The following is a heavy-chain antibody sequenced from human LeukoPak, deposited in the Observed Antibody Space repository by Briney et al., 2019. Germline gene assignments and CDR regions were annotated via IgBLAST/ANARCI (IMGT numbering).Heavy chain of an antibody. CDR1: GGTFSSYA. CDR2: INPDAGGT. CDR3: ARGFSASSRDWFDP. Sequence: ASVKVSCKASGGTFSSYAISWVRQAPGQGLEWMGWINPDAGGTNYAQKFQGGVTMTRDMSTSTAYMELSRLRSDDTAVYYCARGFSASSRDWFDPWGQGTLVTVSS. J-gene: IGHJ5*02. V-gene: IGHV1-2*02. D-gene: IGHD5-12*01.